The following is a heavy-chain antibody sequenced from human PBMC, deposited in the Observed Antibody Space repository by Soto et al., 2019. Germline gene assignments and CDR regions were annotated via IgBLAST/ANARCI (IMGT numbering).Heavy chain of an antibody. Sequence: GGSLRLSCAASGFTFSSYAMSWVRQAPGKGLEWVSAISGSGGSTYYADSVKGRFTISRDNSKNTLYLQMNSLRAEDTAVYYCAKDLTGYYDSSGYYWGYFQHWGQGTLVTVSS. D-gene: IGHD3-22*01. CDR2: ISGSGGST. V-gene: IGHV3-23*01. CDR1: GFTFSSYA. CDR3: AKDLTGYYDSSGYYWGYFQH. J-gene: IGHJ1*01.